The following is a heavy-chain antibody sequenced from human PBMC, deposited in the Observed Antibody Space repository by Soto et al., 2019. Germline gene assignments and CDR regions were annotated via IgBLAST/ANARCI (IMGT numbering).Heavy chain of an antibody. Sequence: PGGSLRLSCAASGFTFSSDAMSWVRQAPGKGLEWVSTTSTSGGGKYYADSVKGRFTISRDNLKNTLYLQMNSLRAEDTAVYYCAREETYYQRPRDYWLSYFDPWGKGPPATVP. CDR3: AREETYYQRPRDYWLSYFDP. D-gene: IGHD3-10*01. V-gene: IGHV3-23*01. CDR1: GFTFSSDA. CDR2: TSTSGGGK. J-gene: IGHJ5*02.